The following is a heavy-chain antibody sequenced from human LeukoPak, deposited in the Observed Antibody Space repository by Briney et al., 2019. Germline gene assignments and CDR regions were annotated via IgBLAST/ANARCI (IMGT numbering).Heavy chain of an antibody. CDR1: GGTFSSYA. D-gene: IGHD1-26*01. J-gene: IGHJ4*02. Sequence: SVKVSCKASGGTFSSYAISWVRQAPGQGLEWMGRIIPILGIANYAQKFQGRVTLTADKSTRTAYMELSSLRSEDTAVYYCAREYQSGTPSSDYWGQGTLVTVSS. V-gene: IGHV1-69*04. CDR2: IIPILGIA. CDR3: AREYQSGTPSSDY.